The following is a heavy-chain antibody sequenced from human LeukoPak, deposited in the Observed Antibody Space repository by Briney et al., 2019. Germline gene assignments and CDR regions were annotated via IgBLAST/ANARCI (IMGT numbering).Heavy chain of an antibody. CDR1: GGSISSYY. D-gene: IGHD6-19*01. V-gene: IGHV4-59*08. Sequence: PSETLSLTCTVSGGSISSYYWSWIRQPPGKGLEWIGYIYYSGSTNYNPSLKSRVTISVDTSKNQFSLKLSSVTAADTAVYYCATSGYSSGWYLYALDIWGQGTMVTVSS. CDR3: ATSGYSSGWYLYALDI. CDR2: IYYSGST. J-gene: IGHJ3*02.